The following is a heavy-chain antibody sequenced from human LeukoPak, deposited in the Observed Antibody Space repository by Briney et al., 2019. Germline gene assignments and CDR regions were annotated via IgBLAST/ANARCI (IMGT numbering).Heavy chain of an antibody. J-gene: IGHJ4*02. CDR2: IKQDGSEK. V-gene: IGHV3-7*03. D-gene: IGHD5-12*01. CDR1: GFTFSSYW. CDR3: ARVKYSGYDKYYFDY. Sequence: GGSLRLPCAASGFTFSSYWMSWVRQAPGKGLEWVANIKQDGSEKYYVDSVKGRFTISRDNAKNSLYLQMNSLRAEDTAVYYCARVKYSGYDKYYFDYWGQGTLVTVSS.